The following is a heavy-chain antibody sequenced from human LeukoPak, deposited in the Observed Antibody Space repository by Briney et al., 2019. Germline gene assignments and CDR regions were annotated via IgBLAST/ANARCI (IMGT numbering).Heavy chain of an antibody. V-gene: IGHV1-58*02. J-gene: IGHJ4*02. Sequence: ASVKVSCKASGFTFTSSAMQWVRQAHGQRLEWIGWIVVGSGNTNYAQKFQERVTITRDMSTSTAYMELSSLRSEDTAVYYCAAGGVAGATIVYWGQGTLVTVSS. CDR1: GFTFTSSA. CDR3: AAGGVAGATIVY. D-gene: IGHD1-26*01. CDR2: IVVGSGNT.